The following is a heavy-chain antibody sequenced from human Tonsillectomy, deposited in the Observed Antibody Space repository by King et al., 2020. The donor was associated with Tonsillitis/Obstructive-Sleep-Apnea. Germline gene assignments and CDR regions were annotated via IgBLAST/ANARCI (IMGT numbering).Heavy chain of an antibody. J-gene: IGHJ4*02. Sequence: QLVQSGGGVVQPGRSLRLSCAASGFTFSSYGMHWVRQAPGKGLEWVAVISYDGSNKYYADSVKGRFTISRDNSKNTLYLQMNSLRAEDTAGYYCAKEGREGGGFDYWGQGTLVTVSS. CDR3: AKEGREGGGFDY. D-gene: IGHD3-16*01. V-gene: IGHV3-30*18. CDR2: ISYDGSNK. CDR1: GFTFSSYG.